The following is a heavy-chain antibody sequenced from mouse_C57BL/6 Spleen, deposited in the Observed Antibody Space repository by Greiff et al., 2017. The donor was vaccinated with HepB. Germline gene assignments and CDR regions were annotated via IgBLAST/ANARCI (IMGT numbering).Heavy chain of an antibody. CDR3: ARVPPYYGSSLYAMDY. CDR1: GFTFSDYG. Sequence: EVKLVESGGGLVQPGGSLKLSCAASGFTFSDYGMAWVRQAPRKGPEWVAFISNLAYSIYFADTVTGRFTISRENAKNTLYREMSSLRSEDTAMYYCARVPPYYGSSLYAMDYWGQGTSVTVSS. CDR2: ISNLAYSI. J-gene: IGHJ4*01. V-gene: IGHV5-15*01. D-gene: IGHD1-1*01.